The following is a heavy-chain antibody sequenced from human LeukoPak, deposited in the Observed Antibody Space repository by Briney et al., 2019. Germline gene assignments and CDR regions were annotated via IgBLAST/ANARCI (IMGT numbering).Heavy chain of an antibody. J-gene: IGHJ5*02. D-gene: IGHD2-15*01. CDR1: GGSISSYY. V-gene: IGHV4-59*08. Sequence: PSETLSLTCTVSGGSISSYYWSWIRQSPGKGLEWIADIHYAGSTNYNPSLKSRVTISVDLSKNHFSLKMSSVTAADTAVYYCARQAVILPTATEGPWFDPWGQGTLVAVSS. CDR2: IHYAGST. CDR3: ARQAVILPTATEGPWFDP.